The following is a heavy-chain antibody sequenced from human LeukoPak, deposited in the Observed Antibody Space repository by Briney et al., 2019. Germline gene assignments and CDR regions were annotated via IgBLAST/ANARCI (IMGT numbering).Heavy chain of an antibody. J-gene: IGHJ4*02. Sequence: PSETLSLTCTVSGGSISSYYWSWIRQPPGKGLEWIGYIYYSGSTNYNPSLKSRVTISVDTSKNQFSLKLGSVTAADTAVYYCARTLELFGPGSSGLLGTFDYWGQGTLVTVSS. CDR3: ARTLELFGPGSSGLLGTFDY. V-gene: IGHV4-59*08. CDR2: IYYSGST. D-gene: IGHD3-22*01. CDR1: GGSISSYY.